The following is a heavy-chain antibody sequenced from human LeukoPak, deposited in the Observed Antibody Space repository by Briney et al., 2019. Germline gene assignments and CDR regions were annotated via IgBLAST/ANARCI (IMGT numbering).Heavy chain of an antibody. CDR1: GFTFSSNY. CDR2: IYSGGST. Sequence: GSLRLSCAASGFTFSSNYMSWVRQAPGKGLGWVSVIYSGGSTYYADSVQGRFTISRDNSKNTMYLEMNSLRVEDTAVYFCAKAPVLYCGSSSCYPFDSWGQGTLVTVSS. CDR3: AKAPVLYCGSSSCYPFDS. J-gene: IGHJ4*02. V-gene: IGHV3-53*01. D-gene: IGHD2-2*01.